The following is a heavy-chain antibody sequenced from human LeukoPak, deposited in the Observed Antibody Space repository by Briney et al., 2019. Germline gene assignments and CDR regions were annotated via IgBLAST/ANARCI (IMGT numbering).Heavy chain of an antibody. CDR1: GFTFSSYA. D-gene: IGHD5-24*01. CDR2: ISGSGGST. CDR3: ATGIRDGYNWGYFDY. V-gene: IGHV3-23*01. Sequence: GGSLRLSCAASGFTFSSYAMSWVRQAPGKGLEWVSAISGSGGSTYYADSVKGRFTISRDNSKNTLYLQMNSLRAEDTAVYYCATGIRDGYNWGYFDYWGQGTLVTVSS. J-gene: IGHJ4*02.